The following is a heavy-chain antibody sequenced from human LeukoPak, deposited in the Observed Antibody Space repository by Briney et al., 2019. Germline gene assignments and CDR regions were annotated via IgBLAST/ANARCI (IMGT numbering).Heavy chain of an antibody. V-gene: IGHV3-48*03. CDR2: ISSSGSTI. CDR1: GFTFSSYE. CDR3: AKDSQVNYYDSSGYYLAFDY. D-gene: IGHD3-22*01. J-gene: IGHJ4*02. Sequence: GGSLRLSCAASGFTFSSYEMNWVRQAPGKGLEWVSYISSSGSTIYYADSVKGRFTISRDNAKNSLYLQMNSLRAEDTAVYYCAKDSQVNYYDSSGYYLAFDYWGQGTLVTVSS.